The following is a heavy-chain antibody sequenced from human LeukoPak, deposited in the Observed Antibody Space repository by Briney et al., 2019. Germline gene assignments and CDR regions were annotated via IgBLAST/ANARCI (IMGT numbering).Heavy chain of an antibody. CDR1: GFIFSSYE. D-gene: IGHD3-10*01. CDR3: ATYYYASGSSD. V-gene: IGHV3-48*03. CDR2: ISSSGLTI. J-gene: IGHJ4*02. Sequence: PGGSLRLSCAASGFIFSSYEMNWVRQAPGKGLEWVSYISSSGLTIHYADSVEGRFTISRDNAKNSLYLQMNSLRAEDTAVYYCATYYYASGSSDWGQGTLVTVSS.